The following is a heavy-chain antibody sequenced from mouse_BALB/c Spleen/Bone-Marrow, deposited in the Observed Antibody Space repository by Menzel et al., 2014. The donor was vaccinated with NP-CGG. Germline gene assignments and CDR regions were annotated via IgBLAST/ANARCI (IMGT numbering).Heavy chain of an antibody. J-gene: IGHJ3*01. CDR2: IDPETGGT. CDR3: TRLDSSGYGAY. D-gene: IGHD3-2*01. V-gene: IGHV1-15*01. CDR1: GYTFTDYE. Sequence: VQLQESGAELVRPGASVTPSCKASGYTFTDYEMHWLKQTPVHGLEWIGAIDPETGGTAYNQKFKGRATLTTDKSSSTAYMELRSLTSEDSAVYYCTRLDSSGYGAYWGQGTLVTVSA.